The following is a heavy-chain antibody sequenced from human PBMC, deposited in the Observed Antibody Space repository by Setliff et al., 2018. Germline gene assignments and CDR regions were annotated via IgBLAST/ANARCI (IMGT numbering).Heavy chain of an antibody. V-gene: IGHV4-38-2*02. CDR1: GDSISNGFY. D-gene: IGHD3-22*01. CDR2: LFDGGSA. Sequence: PSETLSLTCAVYGDSISNGFYWGWIRQSPVKGLEWIGSLFDGGSAYYSPSLKSRASISLDASKNQFALKLTSATAADTAVYYCARDPHYDPTYSLPGHAFDFWGQGIMVTVSS. CDR3: ARDPHYDPTYSLPGHAFDF. J-gene: IGHJ3*01.